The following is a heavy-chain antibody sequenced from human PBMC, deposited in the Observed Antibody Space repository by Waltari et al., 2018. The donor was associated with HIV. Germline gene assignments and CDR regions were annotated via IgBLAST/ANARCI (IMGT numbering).Heavy chain of an antibody. J-gene: IGHJ4*02. CDR3: ARGDSSGYPDY. V-gene: IGHV3-30*04. D-gene: IGHD3-22*01. CDR1: GFTFSSYA. Sequence: QVQLVESGGGVVQPGRSLRLSCAASGFTFSSYAMHWVRQAPGKGLEWVAVISYDGSNKYYADSVKGRCTISRDNSKNTLYLQMNSLRAEDTAVYYCARGDSSGYPDYWGQGTLVTVSS. CDR2: ISYDGSNK.